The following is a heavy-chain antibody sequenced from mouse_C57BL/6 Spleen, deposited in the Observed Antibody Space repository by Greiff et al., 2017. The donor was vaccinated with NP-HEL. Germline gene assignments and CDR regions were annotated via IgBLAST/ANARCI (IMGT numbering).Heavy chain of an antibody. Sequence: EVQVVESGGGLVQPKGSLKLSCAASGFSFNTYAMNWVRQAPGKGLEWVARIRSKSNNYATYYADSVKDRFTISRDDSESMLYLQMNNLKTEDTAMYYCVGQGTGTPFAYWGQGTLVTVSA. CDR2: IRSKSNNYAT. D-gene: IGHD2-14*01. CDR3: VGQGTGTPFAY. J-gene: IGHJ3*01. CDR1: GFSFNTYA. V-gene: IGHV10-1*01.